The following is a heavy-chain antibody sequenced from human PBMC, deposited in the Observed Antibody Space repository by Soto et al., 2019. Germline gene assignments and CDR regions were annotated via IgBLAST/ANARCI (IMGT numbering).Heavy chain of an antibody. D-gene: IGHD2-2*01. J-gene: IGHJ6*03. CDR2: MNPNSGNT. V-gene: IGHV1-8*01. CDR1: GYTFTSYD. Sequence: GASVKVSCKASGYTFTSYDINWVRQATGQGLEWMGWMNPNSGNTGYAQKFQGRVTMTRNTSISTAYMELSSLRSEDTAVYYCARTGHPAAYYYYYYYMDVWGKGTTVTVSS. CDR3: ARTGHPAAYYYYYYYMDV.